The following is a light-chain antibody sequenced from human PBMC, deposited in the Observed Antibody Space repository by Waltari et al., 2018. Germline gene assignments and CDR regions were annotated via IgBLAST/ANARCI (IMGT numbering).Light chain of an antibody. CDR2: LNSDGTN. CDR3: QTWGTGIRV. Sequence: QLVLTQSPSASASLGASVKLTCTLSSGHSNYAIAWHQQQPEKGPRYLMKLNSDGTNNKGDGSPERFSGSSSGAERYLTISSLQSEDEADYYCQTWGTGIRVFGGGTKLTVL. V-gene: IGLV4-69*01. CDR1: SGHSNYA. J-gene: IGLJ3*02.